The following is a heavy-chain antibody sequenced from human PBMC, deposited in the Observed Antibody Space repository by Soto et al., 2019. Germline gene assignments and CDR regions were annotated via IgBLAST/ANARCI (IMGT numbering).Heavy chain of an antibody. CDR1: GFTFSVAW. V-gene: IGHV3-15*01. D-gene: IGHD2-15*01. J-gene: IGHJ4*02. CDR2: IKSKTDGGAI. CDR3: TAGRGRNSVAHY. Sequence: PGGSLRLSCAASGFTFSVAWMNWVRQAPGKGLEWVGRIKSKTDGGAIDYVAPVKDRFTISRDDSQNTLYLQMNSLKTEDTAVYYCTAGRGRNSVAHYWGQGTLVTAPQ.